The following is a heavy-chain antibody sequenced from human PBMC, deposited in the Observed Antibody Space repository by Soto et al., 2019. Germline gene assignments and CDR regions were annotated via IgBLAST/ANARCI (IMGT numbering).Heavy chain of an antibody. J-gene: IGHJ6*02. CDR1: GGTFSSYA. Sequence: QVQLVQSGAEVKKTGSSVKVSCQASGGTFSSYAISWVRQAPGQGLEWMGGIIPIFGTANYAQKFQGRVTITADESTSTDYMELSSLRSDDTAGYYCARVYSSSWSIHPGDHYYYYYGMDVWGQGTTVTVAS. CDR3: ARVYSSSWSIHPGDHYYYYYGMDV. V-gene: IGHV1-69*01. D-gene: IGHD6-13*01. CDR2: IIPIFGTA.